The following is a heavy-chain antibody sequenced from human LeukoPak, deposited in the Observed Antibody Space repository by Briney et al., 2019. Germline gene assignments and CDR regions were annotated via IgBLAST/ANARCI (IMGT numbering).Heavy chain of an antibody. J-gene: IGHJ4*02. V-gene: IGHV3-33*01. CDR1: GYTFCIFG. CDR3: VRSHSSSWSVLDC. D-gene: IGHD6-13*01. Sequence: GGSLRLSCAVSGYTFCIFGMHWVRHAPDKGRERVSYIWYDGNNKYYGDSVKGRFTISKDLSRNTLYLQMNSLRAEDRAVYYCVRSHSSSWSVLDCWGQRALVTVSS. CDR2: IWYDGNNK.